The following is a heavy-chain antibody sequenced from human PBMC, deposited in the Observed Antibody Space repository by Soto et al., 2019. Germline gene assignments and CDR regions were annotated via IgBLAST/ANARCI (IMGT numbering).Heavy chain of an antibody. CDR1: GFTVSTNY. Sequence: EVQLVESGGGLIQPGGSLRLSCAASGFTVSTNYMNWVRQAPGKGLEWVSVIYGGDFTYYADSVKGRFTISSDNSKNTLYLQMNSLRAEDTAVYYCAKDKGPVPLDVWGQGTTVTVSS. CDR3: AKDKGPVPLDV. J-gene: IGHJ6*02. CDR2: IYGGDFT. V-gene: IGHV3-53*01. D-gene: IGHD3-10*01.